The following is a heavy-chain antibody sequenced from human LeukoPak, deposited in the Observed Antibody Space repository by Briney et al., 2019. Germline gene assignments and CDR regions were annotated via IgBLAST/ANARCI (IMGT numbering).Heavy chain of an antibody. D-gene: IGHD2-15*01. CDR2: INPNSGGT. CDR1: GYTFTGYY. J-gene: IGHJ4*02. Sequence: ASVKVSCKASGYTFTGYYMHWVRQAPGQGLEWMGWINPNSGGTNYAQKFQGRVTTTRDTSISTAYMELSRLRSDDTAVYYCARSGYYCSGGSCYHRNFDYWGQGTLVTVSS. CDR3: ARSGYYCSGGSCYHRNFDY. V-gene: IGHV1-2*02.